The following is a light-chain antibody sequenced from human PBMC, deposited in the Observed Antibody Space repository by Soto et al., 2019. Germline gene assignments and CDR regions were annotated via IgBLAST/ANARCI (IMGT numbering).Light chain of an antibody. CDR3: QQSYSTPVT. J-gene: IGKJ5*01. V-gene: IGKV1-39*01. Sequence: EIKMTQAPSALSATVGGTVTLICRASQSISSYLNWYQQKPGKAPKLLIYAASSLQSGVPSRFSGSGSGTDFTLTISSLQPEDFATYYCQQSYSTPVTCGQGKRREIK. CDR1: QSISSY. CDR2: AAS.